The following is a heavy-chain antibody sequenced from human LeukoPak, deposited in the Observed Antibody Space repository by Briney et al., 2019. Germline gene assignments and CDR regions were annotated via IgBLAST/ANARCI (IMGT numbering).Heavy chain of an antibody. V-gene: IGHV7-4-1*02. CDR3: AKYCSSTSCQETGGDY. Sequence: ASVKVSCKASGYTFTSYAMNWVRQAPGQGLEWMGWINTNTGNPTYAQGFTGRFVFSLDTSVSTAYLQISSLKAEDTAVYYCAKYCSSTSCQETGGDYWGQGTLDTVSS. CDR2: INTNTGNP. CDR1: GYTFTSYA. J-gene: IGHJ4*02. D-gene: IGHD2-2*01.